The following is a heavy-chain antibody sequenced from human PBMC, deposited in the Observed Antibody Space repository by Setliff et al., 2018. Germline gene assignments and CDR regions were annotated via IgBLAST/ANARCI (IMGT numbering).Heavy chain of an antibody. V-gene: IGHV4-38-2*01. Sequence: PSETLSLTCSVSGFSITNGYYWGWIRQSPGKGLEWIGNIFQSGITFYNPSLKSRVTLSVDRSKNQFSLNLNSVTAADTAVYYFRLAHCSSPSCEEALDYWSQGTLVTVSS. CDR3: RLAHCSSPSCEEALDY. J-gene: IGHJ4*02. D-gene: IGHD2-2*01. CDR2: IFQSGIT. CDR1: GFSITNGYY.